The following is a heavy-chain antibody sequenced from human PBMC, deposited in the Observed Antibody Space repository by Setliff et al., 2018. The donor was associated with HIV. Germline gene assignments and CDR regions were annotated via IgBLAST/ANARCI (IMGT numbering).Heavy chain of an antibody. CDR1: GFTFRHYS. CDR3: AKDAGSYSYVHEYFQH. Sequence: PGGSLRLSCAASGFTFRHYSMNWVRQAPGKGLEWFSSITNNSDTLYAASVKGRFLISRDNAKNSLYLQMNSLRAEDTAVYYCAKDAGSYSYVHEYFQHWGQGTLVTVSS. V-gene: IGHV3-21*01. J-gene: IGHJ1*01. CDR2: ITNNSDT. D-gene: IGHD5-18*01.